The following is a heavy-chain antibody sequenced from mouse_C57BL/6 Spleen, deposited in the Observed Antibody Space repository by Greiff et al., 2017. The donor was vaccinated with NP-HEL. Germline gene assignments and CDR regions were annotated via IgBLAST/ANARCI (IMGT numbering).Heavy chain of an antibody. CDR1: GYTFTSYW. J-gene: IGHJ4*01. CDR2: IHPNSGST. CDR3: ARYSPGKAMDY. V-gene: IGHV1-64*01. Sequence: QVQLQQSGAELVKPGASVKLSCKASGYTFTSYWMHWVKQRPGQGLEWIGMIHPNSGSTNYNEKFKSKATLTVDKSSSTAYMQLSSLTSEDSAVYYCARYSPGKAMDYWGQGTSVTVSS.